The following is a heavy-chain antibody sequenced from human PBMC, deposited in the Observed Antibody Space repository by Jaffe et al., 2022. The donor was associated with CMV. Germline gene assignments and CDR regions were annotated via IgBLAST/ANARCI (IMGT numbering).Heavy chain of an antibody. CDR1: GFTFSSYA. CDR3: AKRAMGGYSYGPEYYYYMDV. CDR2: ISGSGGST. J-gene: IGHJ6*03. V-gene: IGHV3-23*04. Sequence: EVQLVESGGGLVQPGGSLRLSCAASGFTFSSYAMSWVRQAPGKGLEWVSAISGSGGSTYYADSVKGRFTISRDNSKNTLYLQMNSLRAEDTAVYYCAKRAMGGYSYGPEYYYYMDVWGKGTTVTVSS. D-gene: IGHD5-18*01.